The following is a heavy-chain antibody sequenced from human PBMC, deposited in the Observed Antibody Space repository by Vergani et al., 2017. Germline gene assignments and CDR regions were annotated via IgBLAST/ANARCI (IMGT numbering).Heavy chain of an antibody. V-gene: IGHV4-61*02. CDR2: IYTSGST. CDR3: ARGQGYSRAPDY. Sequence: QVQLQESGPGLVKPSQTLSLTCTVSGGSISSGSYYWSWIRQPAGKGLEWIGRIYTSGSTNYNPSLKSRVTITVDTSKNQFSLKLSSVTAADTAVYYCARGQGYSRAPDYWGQGTLVTVSS. CDR1: GGSISSGSYY. D-gene: IGHD6-13*01. J-gene: IGHJ4*02.